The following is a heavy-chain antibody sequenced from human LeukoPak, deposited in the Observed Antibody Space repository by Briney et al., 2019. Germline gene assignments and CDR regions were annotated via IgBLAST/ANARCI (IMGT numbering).Heavy chain of an antibody. Sequence: AGGSLRLSCAASGFTFSSYEMNWIRQAPGKGLKWISYISNSGSTKYYADSVKGRFTISRDNAKNSVFLQMNSLRAEDTAVYYCAAVIDYWGQGTLVTVSS. V-gene: IGHV3-48*03. CDR1: GFTFSSYE. CDR2: ISNSGSTK. CDR3: AAVIDY. J-gene: IGHJ4*02.